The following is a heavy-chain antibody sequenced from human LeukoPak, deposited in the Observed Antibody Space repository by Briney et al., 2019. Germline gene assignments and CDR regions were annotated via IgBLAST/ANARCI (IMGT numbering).Heavy chain of an antibody. Sequence: GGSLRLSCAAPGFTFSSYAMHWVRQAPGKGLEWVAVISYDGSNKYYADSVKGRFTISRDNSKNTLYLQMNSLRAEDTAVYYCARDTPRQGYYMDVWGKGTTVTVSS. J-gene: IGHJ6*03. CDR3: ARDTPRQGYYMDV. D-gene: IGHD2-15*01. CDR1: GFTFSSYA. V-gene: IGHV3-30*01. CDR2: ISYDGSNK.